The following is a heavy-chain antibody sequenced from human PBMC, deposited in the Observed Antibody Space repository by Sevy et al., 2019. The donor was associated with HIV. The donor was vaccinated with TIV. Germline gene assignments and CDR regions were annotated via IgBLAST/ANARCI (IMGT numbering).Heavy chain of an antibody. CDR1: GFTFSSYA. CDR2: ISGSGGST. CDR3: AKFILVQAANHRNWFDP. D-gene: IGHD2-2*01. Sequence: GGSLRLSCAASGFTFSSYAMSWVRQAPGKGLEWVSAISGSGGSTYYADSVKGRFTISRDNSKNTLYLQMNSLRAEDTAVYYCAKFILVQAANHRNWFDPWGQGTLVTVSS. V-gene: IGHV3-23*01. J-gene: IGHJ5*02.